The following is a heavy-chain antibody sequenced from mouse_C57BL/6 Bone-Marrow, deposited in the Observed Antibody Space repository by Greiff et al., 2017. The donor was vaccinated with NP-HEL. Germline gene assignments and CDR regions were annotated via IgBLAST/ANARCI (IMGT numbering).Heavy chain of an antibody. CDR1: GFTFSNYW. J-gene: IGHJ1*03. V-gene: IGHV6-3*01. Sequence: EVKLEESGGGLVQPGGSMKLSCVASGFTFSNYWMNWVRQSPEKGLEWVAQIRLKSDNYATHYAESVKGRFTISRDDSKSSVYLQMNNLRAEDTGIYYCTSYYYGSSPHWYFDVWGTGTTVTVSS. D-gene: IGHD1-1*01. CDR3: TSYYYGSSPHWYFDV. CDR2: IRLKSDNYAT.